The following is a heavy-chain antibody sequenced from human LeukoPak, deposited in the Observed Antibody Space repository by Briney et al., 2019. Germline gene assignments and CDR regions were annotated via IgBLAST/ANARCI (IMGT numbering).Heavy chain of an antibody. J-gene: IGHJ4*02. Sequence: PSETPSLTCTVSGGSISSYYWSWIRQPPGKGLEWIGYIYYSGSTNYNPSLKSRVTISVDTSKNQFSLKLSSVTAADTAVYYCARIRYYYGSGYYFDYWGQGTLVTVSS. CDR1: GGSISSYY. D-gene: IGHD3-10*01. CDR3: ARIRYYYGSGYYFDY. CDR2: IYYSGST. V-gene: IGHV4-59*01.